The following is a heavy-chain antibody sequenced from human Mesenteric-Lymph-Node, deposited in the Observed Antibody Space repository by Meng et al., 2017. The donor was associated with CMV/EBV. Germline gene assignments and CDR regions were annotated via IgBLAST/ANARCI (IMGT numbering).Heavy chain of an antibody. Sequence: TFSGYAISWVRQAPGQGLEWMGGIIPIFGTANYAQKFQGRVTITADESTSTAYMELSSLRSEDTAVYYCARARVNYYGSGSYGWFDPWGQGTLVTVSS. CDR3: ARARVNYYGSGSYGWFDP. CDR2: IIPIFGTA. V-gene: IGHV1-69*01. J-gene: IGHJ5*02. D-gene: IGHD3-10*01. CDR1: TFSGYA.